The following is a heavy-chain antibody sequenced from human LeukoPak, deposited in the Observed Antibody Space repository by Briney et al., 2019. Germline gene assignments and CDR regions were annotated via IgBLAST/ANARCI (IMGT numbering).Heavy chain of an antibody. CDR1: GYTFTAYY. CDR3: ARSTMIVEFDY. J-gene: IGHJ4*02. Sequence: ASVRVSCKASGYTFTAYYMHWVRQAPGQGLEWIGWINPNSGDTNYAQRFQGRVTMTRDTSISTAYMELSRLRSDDTAVYYCARSTMIVEFDYWGQGTLLTVSS. D-gene: IGHD3-22*01. V-gene: IGHV1-2*02. CDR2: INPNSGDT.